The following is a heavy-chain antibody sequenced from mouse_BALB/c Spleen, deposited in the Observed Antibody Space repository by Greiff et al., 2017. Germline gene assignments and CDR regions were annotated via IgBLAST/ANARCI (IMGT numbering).Heavy chain of an antibody. Sequence: VQLKESGGDLVKPGGSLKLSCAASGFTFSSYGMSWVRQTPDKRLEWVATISSGGSYTYYPDSVKGRFTISRDNAKNTLYLQMSSLKSEDTAMYYCARQSPRAMDYWGQGTSVTVSS. CDR3: ARQSPRAMDY. CDR2: ISSGGSYT. V-gene: IGHV5-6*01. CDR1: GFTFSSYG. J-gene: IGHJ4*01.